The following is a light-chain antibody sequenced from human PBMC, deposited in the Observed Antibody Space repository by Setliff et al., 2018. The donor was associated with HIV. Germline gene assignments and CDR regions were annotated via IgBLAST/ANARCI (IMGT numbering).Light chain of an antibody. V-gene: IGLV2-14*03. CDR1: SSDVGAYNY. CDR3: TSYTSSNTYV. J-gene: IGLJ1*01. Sequence: QSALTQPASVSGSPGQSITISCTGTSSDVGAYNYVSWYQQYPGKAPKLMIFDVTKRPSGVSDRFSGSKSGNTASLTISGLQAEDEADYYCTSYTSSNTYVFGTGTKGTVL. CDR2: DVT.